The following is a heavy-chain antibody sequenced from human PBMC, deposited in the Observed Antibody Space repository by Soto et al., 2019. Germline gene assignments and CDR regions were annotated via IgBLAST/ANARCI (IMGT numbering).Heavy chain of an antibody. CDR1: GGSISGYY. CDR3: ARDAESGTYYPFYY. V-gene: IGHV4-59*01. CDR2: IHYTGST. J-gene: IGHJ4*02. D-gene: IGHD1-26*01. Sequence: SETLSLTCSVSGGSISGYYWSWIRQPPGKELEWIGYIHYTGSTSYNPSLKSRVTISVDTSRNQFSLKLNSVTAADTAVYYCARDAESGTYYPFYYWGQGNLVTVSS.